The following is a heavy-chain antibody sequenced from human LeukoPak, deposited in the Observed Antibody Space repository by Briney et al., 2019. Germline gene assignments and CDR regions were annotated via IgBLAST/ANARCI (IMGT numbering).Heavy chain of an antibody. CDR2: INPSGGST. CDR1: GYTFTSYY. J-gene: IGHJ1*01. D-gene: IGHD5-18*01. CDR3: ASSGTKYWDSYGQAEYFQH. Sequence: GASVKVSCKASGYTFTSYYMHWVRQAPGQGLEWMGIINPSGGSTSYAQKFQGRVTMTRDMSTSTDYMELSSLRSEDTAVYYCASSGTKYWDSYGQAEYFQHWGQGTLVTVSS. V-gene: IGHV1-46*01.